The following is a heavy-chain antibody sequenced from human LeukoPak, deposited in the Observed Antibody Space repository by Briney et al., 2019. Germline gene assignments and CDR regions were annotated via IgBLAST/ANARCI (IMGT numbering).Heavy chain of an antibody. CDR3: ARDHESSDAFDI. CDR1: GYTFTGYY. CDR2: INPNSGGT. V-gene: IGHV1-2*02. J-gene: IGHJ3*02. Sequence: GASVKVSCKASGYTFTGYYTHWVRQAPGQGLEWMGWINPNSGGTNYAQKFQGRVTMTRDTSISTAYMELSRLRSDDTAVYYCARDHESSDAFDIWGQGTMVTVSS. D-gene: IGHD2-2*01.